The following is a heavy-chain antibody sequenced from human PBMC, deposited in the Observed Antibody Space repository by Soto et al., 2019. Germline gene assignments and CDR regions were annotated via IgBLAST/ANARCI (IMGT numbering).Heavy chain of an antibody. D-gene: IGHD2-15*01. V-gene: IGHV4-31*03. CDR2: INYRGST. J-gene: IGHJ4*02. Sequence: QVQLQESGPGLVRPSQTLSLTCTVSGGSINSGDSYWNWIRQHPEKGLEWIGYINYRGSTFYNPSLKSRINKSVDTSKNQFSLKLSSVTAADTAVYYCARDAPGVAPYWGQGTLVTVSS. CDR3: ARDAPGVAPY. CDR1: GGSINSGDSY.